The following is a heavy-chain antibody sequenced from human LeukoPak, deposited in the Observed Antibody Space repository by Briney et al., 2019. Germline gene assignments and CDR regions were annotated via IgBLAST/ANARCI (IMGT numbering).Heavy chain of an antibody. J-gene: IGHJ6*02. CDR3: ARLNYYYYYGMVV. CDR2: IYYSGST. Sequence: PSETLSLTCTGSGGSISSYYWSWIRQPPGKGLEWIGYIYYSGSTNYNPSLKSRVTISVDTSKNQFSLKLSSVTAADTAVYYCARLNYYYYYGMVVWGQGTTVTVSS. V-gene: IGHV4-59*08. CDR1: GGSISSYY.